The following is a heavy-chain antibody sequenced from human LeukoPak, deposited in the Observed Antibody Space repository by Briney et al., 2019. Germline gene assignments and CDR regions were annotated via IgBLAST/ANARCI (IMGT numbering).Heavy chain of an antibody. CDR3: ARDCDSSSCLDAFHI. J-gene: IGHJ3*02. CDR2: IYHSGST. CDR1: GGSISSGGYY. D-gene: IGHD2-2*01. Sequence: SQTLSLTCTVSGGSISSGGYYWSWIRQPPGKGLEWIGYIYHSGSTYYNPSLKSRVTISVDRSKNQFSLKLSSVTAADTAVYYCARDCDSSSCLDAFHIWGQGTMVTVSS. V-gene: IGHV4-30-2*01.